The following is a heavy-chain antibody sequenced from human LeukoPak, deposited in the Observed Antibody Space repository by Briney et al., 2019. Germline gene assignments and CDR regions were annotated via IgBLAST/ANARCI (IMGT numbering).Heavy chain of an antibody. J-gene: IGHJ3*01. CDR2: IYASGNT. CDR3: AREYSSSSGKNAFDV. Sequence: SETLSLTCTVSGGSISTYYWSLIRQPAGKGLEWIGRIYASGNTNYSPSLKSRVTMSLDTSKNQFSLRLTSVTAADTAVYYCAREYSSSSGKNAFDVWGQGTMVTVSS. CDR1: GGSISTYY. D-gene: IGHD6-6*01. V-gene: IGHV4-4*07.